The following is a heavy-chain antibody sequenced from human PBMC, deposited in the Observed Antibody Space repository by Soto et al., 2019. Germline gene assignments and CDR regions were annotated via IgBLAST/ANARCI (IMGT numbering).Heavy chain of an antibody. CDR3: ARVTGYPNYYGMDV. D-gene: IGHD3-9*01. J-gene: IGHJ6*02. V-gene: IGHV5-10-1*01. CDR2: IDPSDSYT. CDR1: GYRFTSYW. Sequence: PGESLKISCKGSGYRFTSYWITWVRQMPGKGLEWMGRIDPSDSYTNYSPSFQGHVPMSADKSISTAYLQWSSLKASDTAMYYCARVTGYPNYYGMDVWGQGTTVTVSS.